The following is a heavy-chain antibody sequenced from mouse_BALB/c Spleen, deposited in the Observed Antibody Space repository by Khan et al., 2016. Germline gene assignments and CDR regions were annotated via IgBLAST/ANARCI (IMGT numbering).Heavy chain of an antibody. CDR1: GLSLTSHR. CDR2: LWRGGST. J-gene: IGHJ1*01. D-gene: IGHD2-1*01. V-gene: IGHV2-5*01. CDR3: AQKGNYWYFDV. Sequence: QVQLKQSGPGLVQPPQSLSITRTLSGLSLTSHRLHSVRPSPGKGLEWLGVLWRGGSTDYNAALMSRLSTTKDNSQSQAFVKMNSLQADDTDIYYCAQKGNYWYFDVWGAETTVPVSS.